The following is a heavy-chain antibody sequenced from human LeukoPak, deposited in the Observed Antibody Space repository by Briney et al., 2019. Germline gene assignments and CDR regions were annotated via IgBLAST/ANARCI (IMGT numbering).Heavy chain of an antibody. Sequence: ASVKVSCKASGYTFTSYAMHWVRQAPGQRLEWMGWINAGNGNTKYSQEFQGRVTITRDTSASTAYMELSSLRSEDMAVYYCARFSVDKYYFDYWGQGTLVTVSS. V-gene: IGHV1-3*03. CDR1: GYTFTSYA. D-gene: IGHD2/OR15-2a*01. CDR2: INAGNGNT. J-gene: IGHJ4*02. CDR3: ARFSVDKYYFDY.